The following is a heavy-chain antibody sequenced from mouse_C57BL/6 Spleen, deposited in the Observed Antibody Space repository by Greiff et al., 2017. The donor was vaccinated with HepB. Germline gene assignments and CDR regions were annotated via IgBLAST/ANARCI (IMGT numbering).Heavy chain of an antibody. J-gene: IGHJ4*01. Sequence: EVHLVESGGGLVKPGGSLKLSCAASGFTFSDYGMHWVRQAPEKGLEWVAYISSGSSTIYYADTVTGRFTISRDNAKNTLFLQMTSLRSEDTAMYYCARDWRSYYAIDYWGQGTSVTVSS. CDR2: ISSGSSTI. V-gene: IGHV5-17*01. CDR1: GFTFSDYG. CDR3: ARDWRSYYAIDY. D-gene: IGHD4-1*01.